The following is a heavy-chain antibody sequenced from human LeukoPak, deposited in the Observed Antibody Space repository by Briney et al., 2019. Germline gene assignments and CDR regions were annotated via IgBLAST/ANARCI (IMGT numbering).Heavy chain of an antibody. CDR3: ARADKLWSKSFDY. CDR2: IIPIFGTA. Sequence: SVKVPCKASGGTFSSYAISWVRQAPGQGLEWMGGIIPIFGTANYAQKFQGRVTITADESTSTAYMELSSLRSEDTAVYYCARADKLWSKSFDYWGQGTLVTVSS. J-gene: IGHJ4*02. D-gene: IGHD5-18*01. CDR1: GGTFSSYA. V-gene: IGHV1-69*13.